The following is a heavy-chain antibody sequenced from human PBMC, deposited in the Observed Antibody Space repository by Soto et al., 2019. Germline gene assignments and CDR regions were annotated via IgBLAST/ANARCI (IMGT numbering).Heavy chain of an antibody. CDR2: IIPIFGTA. CDR3: AYSTLGRGVIIPTGRYFDY. CDR1: GGTFSSYA. D-gene: IGHD3-10*01. J-gene: IGHJ4*02. Sequence: QVQLVQSGAEVKKPGSSVKVSCKASGGTFSSYAISWVRQAPGQGLEWMGGIIPIFGTANYAQKFQGRVTITAYESTSTAYMELSSLRSEATAEYYCAYSTLGRGVIIPTGRYFDYWGQGTLVTVSS. V-gene: IGHV1-69*01.